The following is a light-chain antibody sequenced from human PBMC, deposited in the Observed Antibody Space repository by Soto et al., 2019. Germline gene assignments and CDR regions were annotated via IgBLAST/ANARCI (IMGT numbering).Light chain of an antibody. CDR2: AAS. J-gene: IGKJ5*01. Sequence: DIQMTQSPSSLSASVGDRVTLSCRSSEVISTWLAWYQQKPGKAPKLLIYAASSLQSGVPARFSGSGSGTDFTLTISSLQPEDFATYYCQHAGSFPLITFGQGTRLEIK. V-gene: IGKV1-12*01. CDR1: EVISTW. CDR3: QHAGSFPLIT.